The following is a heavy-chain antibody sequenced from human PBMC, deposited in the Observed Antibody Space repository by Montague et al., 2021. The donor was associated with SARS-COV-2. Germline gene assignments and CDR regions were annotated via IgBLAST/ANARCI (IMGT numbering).Heavy chain of an antibody. CDR2: THHTGGT. CDR3: ASHPVWQQLTT. V-gene: IGHV4-4*02. Sequence: SETLSLTCSVSGASISQAFWWSWVRQPPGKGLEWIAETHHTGGTNYNPSLASRVTISLDYSNNQVSLMLSSVTAADTAMYYCASHPVWQQLTTWGQGTLVSVSP. D-gene: IGHD6-13*01. CDR1: GASISQAFW. J-gene: IGHJ5*02.